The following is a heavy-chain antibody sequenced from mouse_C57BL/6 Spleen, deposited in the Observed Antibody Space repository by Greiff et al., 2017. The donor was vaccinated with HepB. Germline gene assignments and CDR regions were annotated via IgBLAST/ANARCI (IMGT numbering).Heavy chain of an antibody. V-gene: IGHV1-50*01. CDR2: IDPSDSYT. CDR1: GYTFTSYW. Sequence: QVQLQQSGAELVKPGASVKLSCKASGYTFTSYWMQWVKQRPGQGLEWIGEIDPSDSYTNYNQKFKGKATLTVDTSSSTAYMQLSSLTSEDSAVYYCARRDYGIDYWGQGTTLTVSS. CDR3: ARRDYGIDY. J-gene: IGHJ2*01. D-gene: IGHD1-1*02.